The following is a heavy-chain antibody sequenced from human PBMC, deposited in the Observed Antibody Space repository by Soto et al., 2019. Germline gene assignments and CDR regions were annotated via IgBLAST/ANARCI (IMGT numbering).Heavy chain of an antibody. CDR2: ISGTSTDI. CDR3: ARESDPAKAFDI. CDR1: GFSFSSYS. Sequence: GGSLRLACAASGFSFSSYSLNWFRQAPGKGLEWVSSISGTSTDIYYTDLVKGRFTISRDNVKNPLSLQMNSLRAEDTAVYYCARESDPAKAFDIWGQGTMVTVSS. J-gene: IGHJ3*02. V-gene: IGHV3-21*01.